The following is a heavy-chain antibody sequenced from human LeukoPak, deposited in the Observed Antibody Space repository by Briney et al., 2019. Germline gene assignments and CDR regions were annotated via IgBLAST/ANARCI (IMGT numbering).Heavy chain of an antibody. CDR3: ARDGYSSSSYFDY. Sequence: PSETLSLTCSVSGGSISGYHWSWMRQPPGKGLEWIGYMYFSGITSYNPSLKSRVTISVDTSKNQFSLKLSSVTAADTAVYYCARDGYSSSSYFDYWGQGTLVTVSS. J-gene: IGHJ4*02. D-gene: IGHD6-6*01. CDR2: MYFSGIT. V-gene: IGHV4-59*06. CDR1: GGSISGYH.